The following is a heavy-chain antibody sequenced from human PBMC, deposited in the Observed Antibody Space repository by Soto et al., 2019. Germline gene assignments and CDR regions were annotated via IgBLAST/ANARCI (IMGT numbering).Heavy chain of an antibody. V-gene: IGHV1-69*06. CDR1: GGTFSSYA. J-gene: IGHJ3*02. CDR3: AREEYYYESSGYYPDAFDI. Sequence: ASVKVSCKASGGTFSSYAISWVRQAPGQGLEWMGGIIPIFGTANYAQKFQGRVTITADKSTSTAYMELSSLRSEDTAVYYCAREEYYYESSGYYPDAFDIWGQGTMVTVSS. CDR2: IIPIFGTA. D-gene: IGHD3-22*01.